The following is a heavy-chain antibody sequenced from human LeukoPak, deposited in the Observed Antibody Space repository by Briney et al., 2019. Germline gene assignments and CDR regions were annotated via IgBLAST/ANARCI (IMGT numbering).Heavy chain of an antibody. V-gene: IGHV3-30-3*01. CDR3: ASGYCSSTSCYNIDY. J-gene: IGHJ4*02. D-gene: IGHD2-2*02. Sequence: PGGSLRLSCAASGFTFSSYAMHWVRQAPGKGLEWVAVISYDGSNKYYADSVKGRFTIPRDNSKNTLYLQMNSLRAEDTAVYYCASGYCSSTSCYNIDYWGQGTLVTVSS. CDR1: GFTFSSYA. CDR2: ISYDGSNK.